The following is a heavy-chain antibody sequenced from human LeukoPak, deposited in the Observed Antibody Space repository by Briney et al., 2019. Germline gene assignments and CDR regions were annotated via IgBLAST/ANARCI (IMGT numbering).Heavy chain of an antibody. D-gene: IGHD3-22*01. V-gene: IGHV3-53*01. CDR2: IYSGGGT. CDR1: GFTVSNTY. J-gene: IGHJ4*02. CDR3: AGDNYDSSGFT. Sequence: PGGSLRLSCAASGFTVSNTYMSWVRPAPGKGLEWVSIIYSGGGTRYADSVKGRFTISRDNSRNTLYLQMNSLRAEDTALYYCAGDNYDSSGFTWGQGTLVTVSS.